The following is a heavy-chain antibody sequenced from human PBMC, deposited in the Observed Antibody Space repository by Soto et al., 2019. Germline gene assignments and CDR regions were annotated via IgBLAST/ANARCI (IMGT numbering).Heavy chain of an antibody. CDR3: ARHDWNGVDY. CDR1: GGSISSSSYF. V-gene: IGHV4-39*01. CDR2: ICYSRST. D-gene: IGHD1-1*01. Sequence: QLQLQESGPGLVKPSETLSLTCTVSGGSISSSSYFWGWIRQPPGKGLEWVGRICYSRSTYYNPSLKSRVPISVDPSKNQFSLKLSAVTAADTAVYYCARHDWNGVDYWGQGTLVTVSS. J-gene: IGHJ4*02.